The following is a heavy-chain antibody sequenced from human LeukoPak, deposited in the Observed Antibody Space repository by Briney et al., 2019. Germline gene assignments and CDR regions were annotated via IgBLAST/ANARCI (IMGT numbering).Heavy chain of an antibody. CDR3: ARVSYYDSSGYYYYYYYYMDV. CDR2: IYTSGST. V-gene: IGHV4-4*07. Sequence: PSETLSLTCTVSGGSISSYYWSWIRQPAGKGLEWIGRIYTSGSTNYNPSLKSRVTMSVDTSKNQFSLKLSSVTAADTAVYYCARVSYYDSSGYYYYYYYYMDVWGKGTTVTVSS. CDR1: GGSISSYY. J-gene: IGHJ6*03. D-gene: IGHD3-22*01.